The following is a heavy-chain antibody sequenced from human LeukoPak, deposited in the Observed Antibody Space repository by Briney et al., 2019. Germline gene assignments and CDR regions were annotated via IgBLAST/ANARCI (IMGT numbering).Heavy chain of an antibody. J-gene: IGHJ4*02. Sequence: GGSLRLSCAASGFTFSSYAMSWVRQAPGKGLEWVSAISGSGGSTYYADSVKCRFTISRDNSKNTLYLQMNSLRAEDTAVYYCANIVIQLGPPHFDYWGQGTLVTVSS. CDR1: GFTFSSYA. D-gene: IGHD3-16*02. V-gene: IGHV3-23*01. CDR3: ANIVIQLGPPHFDY. CDR2: ISGSGGST.